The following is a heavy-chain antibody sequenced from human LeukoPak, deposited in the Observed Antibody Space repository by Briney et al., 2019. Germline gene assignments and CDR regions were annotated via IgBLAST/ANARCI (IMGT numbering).Heavy chain of an antibody. CDR3: EGDSSSTYYYYYGMDV. Sequence: ASVKVSCKASGYTFTSYAMNWVRQAPGQGLEWMGWINTNTGNPTYAQGFTGRFVFSLDTSVSTAYLQISSLKAEDTAVYYCEGDSSSTYYYYYGMDVWGQGTTVTVSS. J-gene: IGHJ6*02. V-gene: IGHV7-4-1*02. CDR1: GYTFTSYA. D-gene: IGHD6-6*01. CDR2: INTNTGNP.